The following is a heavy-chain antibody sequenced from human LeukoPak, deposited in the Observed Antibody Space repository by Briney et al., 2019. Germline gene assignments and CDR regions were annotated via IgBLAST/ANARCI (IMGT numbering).Heavy chain of an antibody. V-gene: IGHV4-4*07. J-gene: IGHJ6*03. Sequence: PSETLSLTCTVSGGSISSYYWSWVRQPAGKGGGWSGRIYTSGGTNYNPSLKRRVTISVDTSKNQFSLMRSSVTAAHTAVYYCARDTRPYYYGSGSPNYYYYMDVWGKGTTVTIPS. CDR3: ARDTRPYYYGSGSPNYYYYMDV. CDR2: IYTSGGT. CDR1: GGSISSYY. D-gene: IGHD3-10*01.